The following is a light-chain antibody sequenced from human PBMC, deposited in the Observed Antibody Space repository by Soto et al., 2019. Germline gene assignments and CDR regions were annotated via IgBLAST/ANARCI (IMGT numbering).Light chain of an antibody. CDR1: QSVSSN. Sequence: EILMTQSPATLSVSPGERATLSCRASQSVSSNFAWYQQKPGQAPRLLIYDASTRTTGVPARFSGSGSGTEFTLTINSLQSEDFAVYYCQQYNNWPPLTFGGGTKVEIK. CDR2: DAS. V-gene: IGKV3-15*01. J-gene: IGKJ4*01. CDR3: QQYNNWPPLT.